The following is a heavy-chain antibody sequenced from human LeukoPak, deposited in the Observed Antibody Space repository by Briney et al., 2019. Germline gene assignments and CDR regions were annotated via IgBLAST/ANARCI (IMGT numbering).Heavy chain of an antibody. D-gene: IGHD1-1*01. J-gene: IGHJ4*02. CDR2: ISGSVSST. CDR3: ARQTGTPLPSIFDY. Sequence: GGSLRLSCAASGFTFSSYWMSWVRQAPGKGLEWVSVISGSVSSTNYADSVKGRFTISRDNSKNTQYLQMNSLRAEDTAVYYCARQTGTPLPSIFDYWGQGTLVTVSS. V-gene: IGHV3-23*01. CDR1: GFTFSSYW.